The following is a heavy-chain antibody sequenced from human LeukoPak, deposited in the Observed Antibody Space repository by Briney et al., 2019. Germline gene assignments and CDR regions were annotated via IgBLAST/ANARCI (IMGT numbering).Heavy chain of an antibody. J-gene: IGHJ6*02. D-gene: IGHD3-3*01. V-gene: IGHV3-53*01. CDR1: VFTVSSNY. CDR3: ARPLRINCGMDV. Sequence: QAGGSLRLSCAASVFTVSSNYMSWVRQTRRKGREWVLIIYYDGSTYYADSVKGRFTISRDNSRNTMYLQMNSLRAEDTAVYYCARPLRINCGMDVWGQGTTVTVSS. CDR2: IYYDGST.